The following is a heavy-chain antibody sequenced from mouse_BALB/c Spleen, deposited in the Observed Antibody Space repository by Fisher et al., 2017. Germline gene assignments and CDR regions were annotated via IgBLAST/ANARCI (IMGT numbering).Heavy chain of an antibody. CDR3: ADGYYENYAMDY. D-gene: IGHD2-3*01. J-gene: IGHJ4*01. V-gene: IGHV1-26*01. Sequence: KFKGKAILTVDKSSSTAYMELRSLTSEDSAVYYCADGYYENYAMDYWGQGTSVTVSS.